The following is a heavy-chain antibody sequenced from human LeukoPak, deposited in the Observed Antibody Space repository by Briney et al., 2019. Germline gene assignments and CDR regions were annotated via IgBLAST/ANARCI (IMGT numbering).Heavy chain of an antibody. D-gene: IGHD3-10*01. Sequence: ASVTVSCTASGYTFTSYGINWVRQAPGQGLEWMGWISAYNGNTNYAQKLQGRVTMTTDTSTSTAYMELRSLRSDDTAVYYCARAPVGTMVRGASDYWGQGTLVTVSS. J-gene: IGHJ4*02. CDR1: GYTFTSYG. CDR2: ISAYNGNT. CDR3: ARAPVGTMVRGASDY. V-gene: IGHV1-18*01.